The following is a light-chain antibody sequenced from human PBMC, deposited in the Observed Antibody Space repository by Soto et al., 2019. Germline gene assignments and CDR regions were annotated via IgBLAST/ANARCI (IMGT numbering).Light chain of an antibody. J-gene: IGKJ4*01. CDR2: DAS. CDR1: QDINTY. V-gene: IGKV1-33*01. Sequence: DIQMTQSPSSLSASVGDRVTITCQASQDINTYLVWFQQKPGKAPKLLIYDASNLETGVPSRFSGGGSATNFTFTISSLQPEDTATYSCQQYDNLPLTFGGGTKVEIK. CDR3: QQYDNLPLT.